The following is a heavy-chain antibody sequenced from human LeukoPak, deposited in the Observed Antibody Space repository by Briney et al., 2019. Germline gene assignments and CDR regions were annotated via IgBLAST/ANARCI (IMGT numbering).Heavy chain of an antibody. CDR2: IVVGSGNT. Sequence: GASVKVSCKASGFTFTSSAVQWVRQARGQRLEGIGWIVVGSGNTNYAQKFQERVTITRDMSTSTAYMELSSLRSEDTAVYYCAADGDYDYVWGSYRPADYWGQGTLVTVSS. CDR1: GFTFTSSA. J-gene: IGHJ4*02. D-gene: IGHD3-16*02. V-gene: IGHV1-58*01. CDR3: AADGDYDYVWGSYRPADY.